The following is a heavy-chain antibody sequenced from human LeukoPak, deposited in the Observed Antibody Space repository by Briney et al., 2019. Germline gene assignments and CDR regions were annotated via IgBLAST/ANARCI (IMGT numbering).Heavy chain of an antibody. CDR1: GFTFSDYY. D-gene: IGHD5-18*01. J-gene: IGHJ4*02. CDR3: ARGFRRGYSYGYNFDY. CDR2: ISSSGSTI. V-gene: IGHV3-11*04. Sequence: GGSLRFSCAASGFTFSDYYMSWIRQAPGKGLEWVSYISSSGSTIYYADSVKGRFTISRDNAKNSLYLQMNSLRAEDTAVYYCARGFRRGYSYGYNFDYWGQGTLVTVSS.